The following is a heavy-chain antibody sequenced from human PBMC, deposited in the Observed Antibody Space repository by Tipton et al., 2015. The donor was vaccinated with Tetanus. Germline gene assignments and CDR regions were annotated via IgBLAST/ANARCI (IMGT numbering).Heavy chain of an antibody. V-gene: IGHV1-58*01. CDR2: TVLGSVDT. D-gene: IGHD2-15*01. CDR3: AAYRGSGVSTFRF. CDR1: GVTFDSTA. J-gene: IGHJ4*02. Sequence: QLVQSGPEVKKPGTSVRVSCEASGVTFDSTAVQWLRQARGEGLERLGWTVLGSVDTNYAREFQGRVTITRDTSTKTAYMDLSSLRTEATAVYYCAAYRGSGVSTFRFWVQGTLVTVSP.